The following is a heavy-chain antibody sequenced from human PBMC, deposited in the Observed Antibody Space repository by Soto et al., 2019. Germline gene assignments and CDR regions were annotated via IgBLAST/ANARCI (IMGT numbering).Heavy chain of an antibody. CDR1: GGPIISSSHY. J-gene: IGHJ4*02. D-gene: IGHD1-1*01. V-gene: IGHV4-39*02. CDR3: AREGGYVDY. Sequence: SETLSLTCTVSGGPIISSSHYWGWIRQSPGTGLEWIGSIDESGDSYYNPSLKSRVTIFVDTSKNQFSLKLISVTGADSAIYYCAREGGYVDYWGQGTLVTVS. CDR2: IDESGDS.